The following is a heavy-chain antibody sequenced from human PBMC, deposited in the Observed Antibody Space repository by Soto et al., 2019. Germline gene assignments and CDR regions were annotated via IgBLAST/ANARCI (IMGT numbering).Heavy chain of an antibody. CDR1: GGSFSGYY. Sequence: PSETLSLTCAVYGGSFSGYYWSWIRQPPGKGLEWIGEINHSGSTNYNPSLKSRVTISVDTSKNQFSLKLSSVTAADTAVYYCARSPPYSSSWPFDYWGQGTLVTVSS. CDR3: ARSPPYSSSWPFDY. V-gene: IGHV4-34*01. CDR2: INHSGST. D-gene: IGHD6-13*01. J-gene: IGHJ4*02.